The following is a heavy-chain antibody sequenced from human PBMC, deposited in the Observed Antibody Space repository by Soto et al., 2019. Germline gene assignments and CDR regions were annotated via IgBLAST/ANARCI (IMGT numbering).Heavy chain of an antibody. CDR2: IYYSVST. CDR1: GGSISSGGYY. V-gene: IGHV4-31*03. Sequence: QVQLQESGPGLVKPSQTLSLTCTVSGGSISSGGYYWSWIRQHPGKGLEWIGYIYYSVSTYYNPSLKRRVTISVDTSKNQFSLKLSSVTAADTAVYYCARDRARGPFDYWGQGTLVTVSS. D-gene: IGHD3-10*01. J-gene: IGHJ4*02. CDR3: ARDRARGPFDY.